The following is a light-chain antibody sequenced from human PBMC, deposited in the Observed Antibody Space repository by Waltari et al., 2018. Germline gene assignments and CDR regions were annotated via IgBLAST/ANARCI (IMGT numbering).Light chain of an antibody. CDR2: RSS. J-gene: IGKJ2*01. CDR1: QRIRDW. V-gene: IGKV1-5*03. CDR3: QQYDNYFYT. Sequence: DIQMTQYPSTLSASLGDRVTLTCRASQRIRDWLAWYQQKPGKAPKLLIHRSSTLASGVPSRFSGSGSGTEFTLTISGLQPDDFATYYCQQYDNYFYTFGQGTKLEI.